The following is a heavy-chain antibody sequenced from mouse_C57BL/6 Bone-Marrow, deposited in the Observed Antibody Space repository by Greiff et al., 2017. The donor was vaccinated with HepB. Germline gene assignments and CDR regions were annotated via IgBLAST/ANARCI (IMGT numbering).Heavy chain of an antibody. Sequence: QVQLKQSGPGLVAPSQSLSITCTVSGFSLTSYAISWVRQPPGKGLEWLGVIWTGGGTNYNSALNSRLSISKDNSKSQVFLKMNSLQTDDTARYYCARNNGITTVGWYFDVWGTGTTVTVSS. D-gene: IGHD1-1*01. CDR1: GFSLTSYA. J-gene: IGHJ1*03. V-gene: IGHV2-9-1*01. CDR2: IWTGGGT. CDR3: ARNNGITTVGWYFDV.